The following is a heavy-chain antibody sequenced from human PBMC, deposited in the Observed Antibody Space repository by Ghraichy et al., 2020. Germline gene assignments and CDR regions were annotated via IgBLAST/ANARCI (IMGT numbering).Heavy chain of an antibody. CDR3: ARETQYYHDSDGWNDAFDF. J-gene: IGHJ3*01. CDR1: GASITTYY. D-gene: IGHD3-22*01. Sequence: SETLSLTCTVSGASITTYYWNWLRQPPGEKLEWIGYVYYSGNTHYNPSLKSRVTMSMDTSKNQFSLTLRSVTAEDTATYYCARETQYYHDSDGWNDAFDFWGQGTMVTVSS. CDR2: VYYSGNT. V-gene: IGHV4-59*01.